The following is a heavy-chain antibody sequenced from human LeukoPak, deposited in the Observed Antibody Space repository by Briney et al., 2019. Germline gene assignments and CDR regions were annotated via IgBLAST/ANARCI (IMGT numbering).Heavy chain of an antibody. CDR1: RDSITGYY. CDR3: ARGTSVSGADFDY. V-gene: IGHV4-4*07. Sequence: SETLSLTCTVSRDSITGYYWSWIRQPAEKGLEWIGRIFSSGNTNYNPSLKSRVTMSVDTSKSQFSLTLNSVTAADTAVYYCARGTSVSGADFDYWGQGTLVIVSS. CDR2: IFSSGNT. J-gene: IGHJ4*02. D-gene: IGHD5/OR15-5a*01.